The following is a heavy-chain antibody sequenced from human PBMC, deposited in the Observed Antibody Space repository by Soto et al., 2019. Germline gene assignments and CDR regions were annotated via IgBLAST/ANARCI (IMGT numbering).Heavy chain of an antibody. CDR1: GFTFSSYG. J-gene: IGHJ6*02. D-gene: IGHD3-22*01. V-gene: IGHV3-30*18. CDR3: AKEVGSPTRKVRWTAGRYYYGMDV. Sequence: GGSLRLSCAASGFTFSSYGMHWVRQAPGKGLEWVAVISYDGSNKYYADSGKGRFTISRDNSKNTLYLQMNSLRAEDTAVYYCAKEVGSPTRKVRWTAGRYYYGMDVWGQGTTVTVSS. CDR2: ISYDGSNK.